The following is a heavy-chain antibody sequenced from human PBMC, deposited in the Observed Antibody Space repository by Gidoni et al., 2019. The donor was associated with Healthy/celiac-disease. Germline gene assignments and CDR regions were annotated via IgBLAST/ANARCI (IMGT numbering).Heavy chain of an antibody. D-gene: IGHD6-19*01. Sequence: QVQLQESGPGLVKPSETLSLTCTVSGGSISSYYWSWIRQPPGKGLEWIGYIYYSGSTNYNPSLKSRVTISVDTSKNQFSLKLSSVTAADTAVYYCARVVGSRIAVAGYFDYWGQGTLVTVSS. J-gene: IGHJ4*02. CDR3: ARVVGSRIAVAGYFDY. CDR1: GGSISSYY. CDR2: IYYSGST. V-gene: IGHV4-59*01.